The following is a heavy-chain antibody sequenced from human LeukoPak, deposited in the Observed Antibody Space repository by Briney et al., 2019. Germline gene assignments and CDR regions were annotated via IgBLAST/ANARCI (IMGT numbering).Heavy chain of an antibody. D-gene: IGHD5-18*01. V-gene: IGHV3-30*02. J-gene: IGHJ4*02. Sequence: GGSLRLSCAAFGLTFNNFGMHWVRQAPGKGLEWAAFIRNDGSNKYYADSVKGRFTISRDNSMNTLYLQMNSLRAEDTAVYYCAKDQDSYGHDYWGQGTLVTVSS. CDR2: IRNDGSNK. CDR1: GLTFNNFG. CDR3: AKDQDSYGHDY.